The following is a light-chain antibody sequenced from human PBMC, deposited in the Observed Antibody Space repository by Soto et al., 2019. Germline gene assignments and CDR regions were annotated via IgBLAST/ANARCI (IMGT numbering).Light chain of an antibody. CDR2: AAS. J-gene: IGKJ1*01. CDR3: LQLNTYPWT. CDR1: QVITND. Sequence: DIQMTQSPSSLSASVGDRLTITCRASQVITNDLGWYQQKPGKAPKRLIYAASTLQSGVPSRFSGSGSGTEVTLTISSLQPEDVATYYCLQLNTYPWTFGQGTKVEIK. V-gene: IGKV1-17*01.